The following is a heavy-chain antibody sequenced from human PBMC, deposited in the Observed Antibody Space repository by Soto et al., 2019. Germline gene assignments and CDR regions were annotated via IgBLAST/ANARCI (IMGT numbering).Heavy chain of an antibody. Sequence: EVHLLESGGGLVHPGESLSLSCGASGFTFSSCVMTWVRQAPGKGLEWVSCITDSGTGTYYADSVKGRFTITRDNSKNTMYLQMNNLSAEDTGVYYCAKGLINGRWYAEDWGQGTLVTVSS. CDR3: AKGLINGRWYAED. V-gene: IGHV3-23*01. J-gene: IGHJ4*02. CDR2: ITDSGTGT. D-gene: IGHD6-13*01. CDR1: GFTFSSCV.